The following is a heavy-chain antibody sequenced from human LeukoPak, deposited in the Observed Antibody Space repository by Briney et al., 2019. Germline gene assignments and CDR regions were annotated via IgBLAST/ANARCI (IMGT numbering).Heavy chain of an antibody. CDR3: AKRGTYYYDSSTNWFDP. Sequence: SETLSLTCTVSGGSISSSSYYWGWIRQPPGKGLEWIGSIYYSGSTYYNPSLKSRVTISVDTSKNQFSLKLSSVTAADTAVYYCAKRGTYYYDSSTNWFDPWGQGTLVTVSS. CDR2: IYYSGST. V-gene: IGHV4-39*01. CDR1: GGSISSSSYY. J-gene: IGHJ5*02. D-gene: IGHD3-22*01.